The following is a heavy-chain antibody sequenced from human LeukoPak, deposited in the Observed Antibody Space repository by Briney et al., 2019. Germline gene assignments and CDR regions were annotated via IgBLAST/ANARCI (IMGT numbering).Heavy chain of an antibody. D-gene: IGHD6-19*01. V-gene: IGHV2-26*01. J-gene: IGHJ4*02. CDR2: IFSNDEK. CDR3: ARIRGWQWPFIDY. CDR1: GFSLSNARMG. Sequence: TESGPTLVNPTETLTLTCTVSGFSLSNARMGVRWIRQPPGKALEWLAHIFSNDEKSYSTSLKSRLTISKDTSKSQVVLTMSNMDPVDTATYYCARIRGWQWPFIDYWGQGTLVAVSS.